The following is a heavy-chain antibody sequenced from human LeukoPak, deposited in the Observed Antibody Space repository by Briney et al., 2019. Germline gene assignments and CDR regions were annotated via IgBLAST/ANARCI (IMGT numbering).Heavy chain of an antibody. CDR1: GGSIATNNW. V-gene: IGHV4-4*02. CDR2: IYHSGNS. D-gene: IGHD6-6*01. J-gene: IGHJ4*02. Sequence: PSETLSLTCAVSGGSIATNNWWSWVRQSPGKGLEWIGEIYHSGNSNYNPSLKSRVTISVDKSKNQFSMKLTSVTAEDTAFYYCARDVGARLPGYWGQGILVTVSS. CDR3: ARDVGARLPGY.